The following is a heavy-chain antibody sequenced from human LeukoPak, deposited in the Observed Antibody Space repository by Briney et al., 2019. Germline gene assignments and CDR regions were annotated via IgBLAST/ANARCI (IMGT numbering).Heavy chain of an antibody. CDR2: IYYTGST. CDR3: ARRVDQMAALDY. D-gene: IGHD5-24*01. Sequence: SETLSLTCTVSGGSISSSLCFWGWIRQPPGKGLEWIGSIYYTGSTYYNPSLKSRVTISVDTSKNQFSLKLSSVTAEDTAVYYCARRVDQMAALDYWGQGTLLTVSS. V-gene: IGHV4-39*01. CDR1: GGSISSSLCF. J-gene: IGHJ4*02.